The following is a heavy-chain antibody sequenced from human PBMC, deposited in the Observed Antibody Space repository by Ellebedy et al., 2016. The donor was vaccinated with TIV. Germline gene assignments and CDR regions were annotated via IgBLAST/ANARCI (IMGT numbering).Heavy chain of an antibody. CDR3: AGTGSGDFYKWFDP. D-gene: IGHD2-21*01. CDR2: ISHIGTT. J-gene: IGHJ5*02. Sequence: SETLSLTXTVSRGSITTSYWTWIRQPPGKGLEWIGQISHIGTTSYNPSLRGRVTISEDTSKNQIYLRLTSVTAADTAVYYCAGTGSGDFYKWFDPWGQGTLVTVS. V-gene: IGHV4-59*03. CDR1: RGSITTSY.